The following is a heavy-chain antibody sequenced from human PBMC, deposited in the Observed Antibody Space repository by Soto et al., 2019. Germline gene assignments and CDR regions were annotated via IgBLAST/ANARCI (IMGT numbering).Heavy chain of an antibody. Sequence: GASVKVSCKASGYTFTSYAMHWVRQAPGQRLEWMGWINAGNGNTKYSQKFQGRVTITRDTSASTAYMELSSLRSEDTAVYYCAREWDYGDYAYFDYWGQGTLVTVSS. CDR2: INAGNGNT. V-gene: IGHV1-3*01. CDR1: GYTFTSYA. J-gene: IGHJ4*02. D-gene: IGHD4-17*01. CDR3: AREWDYGDYAYFDY.